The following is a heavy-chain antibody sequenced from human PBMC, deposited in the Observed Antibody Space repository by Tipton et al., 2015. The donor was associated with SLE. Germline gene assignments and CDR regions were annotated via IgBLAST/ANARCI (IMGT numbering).Heavy chain of an antibody. V-gene: IGHV4-39*07. D-gene: IGHD2-15*01. CDR1: GGSISSGSSY. CDR3: ARGSVVADDY. J-gene: IGHJ4*01. CDR2: IYYTGTT. Sequence: TLSLTCTVSGGSISSGSSYWGWIRQPPGKGLGWIGIIYYTGTTYYNVSLKSRATISIGTSKKHFSLNLSSVTAADTAVYYCARGSVVADDYWGQGTLVTVSS.